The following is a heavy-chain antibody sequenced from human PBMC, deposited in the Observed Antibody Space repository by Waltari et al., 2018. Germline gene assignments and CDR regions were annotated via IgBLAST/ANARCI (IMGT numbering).Heavy chain of an antibody. Sequence: QLQLQESGPGLVKPSETVSLTCTVPGGSIGSVAYSWGWVRQPPGKGLEFIESIFYSGATYYNPSLESRVTISVDTSKNQFSLELTSVTDADTAVYYCARQDYYYVKGYFDLWGRGTLVTVSS. V-gene: IGHV4-39*01. CDR3: ARQDYYYVKGYFDL. D-gene: IGHD3-22*01. J-gene: IGHJ2*01. CDR2: IFYSGAT. CDR1: GGSIGSVAYS.